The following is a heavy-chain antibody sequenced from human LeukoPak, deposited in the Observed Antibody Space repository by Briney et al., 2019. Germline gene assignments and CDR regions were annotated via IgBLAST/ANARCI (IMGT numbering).Heavy chain of an antibody. V-gene: IGHV5-51*01. CDR2: IYPCDSDT. J-gene: IGHJ5*02. CDR1: GYSFTSYW. D-gene: IGHD3-22*01. Sequence: GESLKISCKGSGYSFTSYWIGWVRQMPGKGLEWMGIIYPCDSDTRYSPSFQGQVTISADKSISTAYLQWSSLKASDTAMYYCARHSYYDSSGYNWFDPWGQGTLVTVSS. CDR3: ARHSYYDSSGYNWFDP.